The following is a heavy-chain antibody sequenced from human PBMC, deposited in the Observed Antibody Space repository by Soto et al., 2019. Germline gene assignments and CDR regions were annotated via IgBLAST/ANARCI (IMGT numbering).Heavy chain of an antibody. CDR2: ISSSGNTV. Sequence: GGSLRLSCAASRFTFSTYEMNWVRQAPGKGLEWVSYISSSGNTVYYADSVKGRFTISRDNTRNSLYLQMNSLRDEDTALYYCVRYCSRTNCLRPANPDIWGQGTTVTVSS. V-gene: IGHV3-48*03. CDR1: RFTFSTYE. J-gene: IGHJ6*02. CDR3: VRYCSRTNCLRPANPDI. D-gene: IGHD2-2*01.